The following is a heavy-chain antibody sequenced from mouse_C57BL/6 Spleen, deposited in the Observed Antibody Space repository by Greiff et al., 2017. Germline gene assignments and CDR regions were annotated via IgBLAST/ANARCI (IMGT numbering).Heavy chain of an antibody. J-gene: IGHJ1*03. Sequence: QVQLQQSGAELVRPGASVTLSCKASGYTFTDYDMHWVKQTPVNGLEWIGAIDPENGGTAYNQKVQGKAILTADNATSTANMELRGLTTEDSAVYYCTREGFTYWYFDVWGTGTTVTVSS. CDR2: IDPENGGT. CDR1: GYTFTDYD. CDR3: TREGFTYWYFDV. V-gene: IGHV1-15*01. D-gene: IGHD2-12*01.